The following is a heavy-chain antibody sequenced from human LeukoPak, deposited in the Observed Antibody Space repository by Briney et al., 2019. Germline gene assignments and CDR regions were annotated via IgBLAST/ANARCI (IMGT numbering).Heavy chain of an antibody. D-gene: IGHD3-10*01. CDR3: VRGMEITSNFDY. CDR2: IYPGDSET. J-gene: IGHJ4*02. Sequence: GESLKISCRASGYSFTTYWIGWVRQMAGKGLEWMGIIYPGDSETRYSPSFQGQVTMSADKSISTAYLQWSSLKASDTTMYYCVRGMEITSNFDYWGQGTLVTVSS. CDR1: GYSFTTYW. V-gene: IGHV5-51*01.